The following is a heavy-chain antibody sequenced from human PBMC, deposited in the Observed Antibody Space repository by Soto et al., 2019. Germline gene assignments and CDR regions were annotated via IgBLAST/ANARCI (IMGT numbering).Heavy chain of an antibody. J-gene: IGHJ5*02. CDR1: GFTFSSFG. CDR2: ISYDGSDK. D-gene: IGHD3-16*01. Sequence: PGGSLRLSCAASGFTFSSFGMHWVRQAPDKGLQWVAVISYDGSDKHYADSVKGRFTISRDDSTNTMYLQMNSLRPEDTAVYYCAKTSGYDYVWGSSGLDPWGQGTLVTVSS. V-gene: IGHV3-30*18. CDR3: AKTSGYDYVWGSSGLDP.